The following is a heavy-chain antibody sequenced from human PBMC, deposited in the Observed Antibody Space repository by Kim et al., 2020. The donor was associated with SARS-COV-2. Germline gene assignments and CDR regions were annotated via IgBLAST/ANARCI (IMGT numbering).Heavy chain of an antibody. D-gene: IGHD6-19*01. CDR3: ARESYSSGWYSFDY. Sequence: ASVKVSCKASGYTFTSYAMNWVRQAPGQGLEGMGWINTNTGNPTYAQGFTGRFVFSLDTSVSTAYLQISSLKAEDTAVYYCARESYSSGWYSFDYWGQGTLVTVSS. CDR2: INTNTGNP. V-gene: IGHV7-4-1*02. CDR1: GYTFTSYA. J-gene: IGHJ4*02.